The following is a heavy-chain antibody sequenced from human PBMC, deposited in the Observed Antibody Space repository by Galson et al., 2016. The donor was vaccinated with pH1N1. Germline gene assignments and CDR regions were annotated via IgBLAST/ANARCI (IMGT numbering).Heavy chain of an antibody. D-gene: IGHD6-19*01. Sequence: SETLSLTCAVYGRSFSGYYWSWIRQPPGKGLEWIGEISHSGSTNYKPSLKSRVTISVDTSKNQFSLQLNSVTPEDTAVYYCARHSPGRAVGVFDCWGQGTLVTVSS. CDR3: ARHSPGRAVGVFDC. CDR2: ISHSGST. J-gene: IGHJ4*02. CDR1: GRSFSGYY. V-gene: IGHV4-34*01.